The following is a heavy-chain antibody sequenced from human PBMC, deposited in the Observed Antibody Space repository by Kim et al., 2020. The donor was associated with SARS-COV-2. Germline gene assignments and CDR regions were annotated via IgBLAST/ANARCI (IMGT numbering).Heavy chain of an antibody. CDR1: GFTFSSYA. CDR3: ARDCFPATVTTRWFDP. J-gene: IGHJ5*02. Sequence: GGSLRLSCAASGFTFSSYAMHWVRQAPGKGLEWVAVISYDGSNKYYADSVKGRFTISRDNSKNTLYLQMNSLRAEDTAVYYCARDCFPATVTTRWFDPWGQGTLVTVSS. V-gene: IGHV3-30*04. D-gene: IGHD4-17*01. CDR2: ISYDGSNK.